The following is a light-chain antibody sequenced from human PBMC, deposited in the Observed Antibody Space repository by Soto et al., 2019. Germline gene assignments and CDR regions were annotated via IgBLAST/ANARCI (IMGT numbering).Light chain of an antibody. J-gene: IGLJ1*01. CDR1: SSNIGAGYD. Sequence: QSVLTQPPSVSGAPGQRVTISCTGSSSNIGAGYDVHWYQQLPGTAPKLLIYGNSNRPSGVPDRFSGSKSGTSASLAITGLQAEDEADYYCQSYDSSLSAVFGTGTKV. CDR3: QSYDSSLSAV. V-gene: IGLV1-40*01. CDR2: GNS.